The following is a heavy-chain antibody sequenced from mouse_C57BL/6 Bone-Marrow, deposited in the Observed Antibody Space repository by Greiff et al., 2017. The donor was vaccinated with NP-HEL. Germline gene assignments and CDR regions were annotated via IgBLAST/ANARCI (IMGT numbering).Heavy chain of an antibody. Sequence: QVQLQQPGAELVMPGASVKLSCKASGYTFTSYWMHWVKQRPGQGLEWIGEIDPSDSYNNYNQKFKGKSTLTVDKSSSTAYMQLCSLTSEDSAVYYCARLYDYNYYAMDYWGQGTSVTVSS. CDR1: GYTFTSYW. D-gene: IGHD2-4*01. J-gene: IGHJ4*01. V-gene: IGHV1-69*01. CDR2: IDPSDSYN. CDR3: ARLYDYNYYAMDY.